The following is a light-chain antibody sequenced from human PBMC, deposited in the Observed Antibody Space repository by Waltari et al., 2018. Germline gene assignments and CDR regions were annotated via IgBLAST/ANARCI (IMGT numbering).Light chain of an antibody. CDR3: ATWDDSLNGPV. Sequence: QSVLTQAPSASGTPGPRVTISCSGSTPDIGSNRGTWYQQLPGTAPKLLIYANNQRPSGVPDRFSGSKSGTSASLAIRGLQSDDEAAYYCATWDDSLNGPVFGGGTKLTVL. CDR1: TPDIGSNR. V-gene: IGLV1-44*01. CDR2: ANN. J-gene: IGLJ2*01.